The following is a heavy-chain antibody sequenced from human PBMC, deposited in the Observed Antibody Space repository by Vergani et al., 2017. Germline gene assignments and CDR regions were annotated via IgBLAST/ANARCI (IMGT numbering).Heavy chain of an antibody. D-gene: IGHD1-26*01. Sequence: QVQLQESGPGLVKPPGTLSLTCAVSGGSISSSNWWSWVRKPPGKGLEWIGEIFPSGSTNYNPSLKSRVTISVDTSKNQFSLKLSSVTAADTAVYYCARVHPGGSYSYYYYYMDVWGKGTTVTVSS. V-gene: IGHV4-4*03. CDR2: IFPSGST. CDR3: ARVHPGGSYSYYYYYMDV. J-gene: IGHJ6*03. CDR1: GGSISSSNW.